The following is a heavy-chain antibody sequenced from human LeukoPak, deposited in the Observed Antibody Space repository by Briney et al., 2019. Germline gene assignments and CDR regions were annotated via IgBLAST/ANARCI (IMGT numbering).Heavy chain of an antibody. V-gene: IGHV3-30-3*01. CDR2: ISYDGSNK. J-gene: IGHJ6*03. CDR3: AREVTPYYYYMDV. D-gene: IGHD2-21*02. Sequence: PGRSLRLSCAASGFTFSSYAMHWVRQAPGKGLEWVAVISYDGSNKYYADSVKGRLTSSRDNSKKTLYLQMNSLRAEDTAVYYCAREVTPYYYYMDVWGKGTTVTVSS. CDR1: GFTFSSYA.